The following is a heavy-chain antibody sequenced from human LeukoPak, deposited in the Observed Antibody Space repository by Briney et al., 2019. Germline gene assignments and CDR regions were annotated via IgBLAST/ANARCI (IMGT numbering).Heavy chain of an antibody. D-gene: IGHD2-2*02. V-gene: IGHV1-69*05. CDR2: FIPIFGTA. CDR3: ARTPAGTVLVPTAIGFDY. CDR1: GGTFSNYA. Sequence: ASVKVSCKASGGTFSNYALSWVRQAPGQGLEWMGGFIPIFGTANNAPKFQGRLTITTDESTSTTYMELRSLRSDDTAVYYCARTPAGTVLVPTAIGFDYWGQGTLVTVSS. J-gene: IGHJ4*02.